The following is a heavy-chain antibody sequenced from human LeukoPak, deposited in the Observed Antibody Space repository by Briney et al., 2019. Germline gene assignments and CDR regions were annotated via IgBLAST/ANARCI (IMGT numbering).Heavy chain of an antibody. CDR3: ARSYYDFWSGYSHYYYGMDV. CDR1: GGSISSYY. D-gene: IGHD3-3*01. CDR2: IYYSGST. Sequence: PSETLSLTCTVSGGSISSYYWSWIRQPPGKGLEWIGYIYYSGSTNYNPSLKSRVTISVDTSKNQFSLKLSSVTAADTAVYYCARSYYDFWSGYSHYYYGMDVWGQGTTVTVSS. V-gene: IGHV4-59*08. J-gene: IGHJ6*02.